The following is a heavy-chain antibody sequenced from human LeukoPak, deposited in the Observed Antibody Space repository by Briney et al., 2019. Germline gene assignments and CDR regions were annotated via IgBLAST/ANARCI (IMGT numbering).Heavy chain of an antibody. Sequence: SETLSLTCTVSGGSISSSSYYWGWIRQPPGKGLEWIGSIYYSGSTYYNTSLKSRVTISVDTSKNQFSLKLSSVTAADTAVYYCARSDGWYFDLWGRGTLVTVSS. J-gene: IGHJ2*01. CDR2: IYYSGST. CDR3: ARSDGWYFDL. V-gene: IGHV4-39*01. CDR1: GGSISSSSYY.